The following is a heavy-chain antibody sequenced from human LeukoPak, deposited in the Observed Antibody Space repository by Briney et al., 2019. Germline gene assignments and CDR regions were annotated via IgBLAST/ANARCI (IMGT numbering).Heavy chain of an antibody. CDR1: GYTFTSYG. V-gene: IGHV1-18*01. Sequence: GASVKVSCKASGYTFTSYGISWVRQAPGQGLEWMGWISAYNGNTNYAQKLQGRVTMTTDTSTSTAYMELRSLRSDDTAVYYCARGIGYYYDSSGPRLDYFDYWGQGTLVTVSS. D-gene: IGHD3-22*01. J-gene: IGHJ4*02. CDR3: ARGIGYYYDSSGPRLDYFDY. CDR2: ISAYNGNT.